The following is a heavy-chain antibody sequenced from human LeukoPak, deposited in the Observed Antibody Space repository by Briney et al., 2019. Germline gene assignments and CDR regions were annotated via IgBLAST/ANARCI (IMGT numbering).Heavy chain of an antibody. CDR3: ANKYMATIASDWYFDY. V-gene: IGHV3-30*18. D-gene: IGHD5-24*01. Sequence: PAGGSLRLSCAASGFTFSSYGMHWVRQAPGKGLEWVAVISYDGSNKYYADSVKGRFTISRDNSKNTLYLQMNSLRAEDTAVYYCANKYMATIASDWYFDYWGQGTLVTVSS. CDR1: GFTFSSYG. CDR2: ISYDGSNK. J-gene: IGHJ4*02.